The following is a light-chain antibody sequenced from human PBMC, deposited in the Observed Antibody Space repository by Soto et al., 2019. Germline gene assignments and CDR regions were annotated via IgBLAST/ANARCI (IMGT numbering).Light chain of an antibody. Sequence: EIVLTQSPGTLSLSPGERATLSCRASQSVSSSYLAWYQQKPGQAPRLLTYGASSRATGIADRFRGSGYGADFTLTISRLEPDDFAVYYCQLYGSSPLFCGGTKVEIK. CDR3: QLYGSSPL. CDR2: GAS. V-gene: IGKV3-20*01. CDR1: QSVSSSY. J-gene: IGKJ4*01.